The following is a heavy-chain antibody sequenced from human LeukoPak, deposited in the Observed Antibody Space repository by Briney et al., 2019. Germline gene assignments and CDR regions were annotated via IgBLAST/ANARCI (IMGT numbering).Heavy chain of an antibody. Sequence: PSETLSLTCTVSGCTITSCNYHWGWIRQPPGKGLEWIGSFYYSGSTNYNPSLKSRVTISVDTSKNQFSLTLSSVTAADTAVYYCVYYYGSGSVEYWGQGTLVTVSS. J-gene: IGHJ4*02. D-gene: IGHD3-10*01. V-gene: IGHV4-39*01. CDR3: VYYYGSGSVEY. CDR1: GCTITSCNYH. CDR2: FYYSGST.